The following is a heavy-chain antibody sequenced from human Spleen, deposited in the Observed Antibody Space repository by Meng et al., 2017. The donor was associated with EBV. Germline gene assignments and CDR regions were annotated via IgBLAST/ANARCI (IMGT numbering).Heavy chain of an antibody. CDR1: GFSLSTSGVG. D-gene: IGHD3-22*01. CDR2: IYWDDDK. V-gene: IGHV2-5*02. CDR3: ARTYYYDSGPYYGPGPGDY. Sequence: QITLKESGPTLVKPTQTLTLTCTFSGFSLSTSGVGVGWIRQPPGKALEWLALIYWDDDKRYSPSLKSRLTITKDTSKNQVVLTMINMDPVDTATYYCARTYYYDSGPYYGPGPGDYWGQGTLVTVSS. J-gene: IGHJ4*02.